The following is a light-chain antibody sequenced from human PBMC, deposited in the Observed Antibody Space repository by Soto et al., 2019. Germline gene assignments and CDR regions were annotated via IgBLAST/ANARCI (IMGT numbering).Light chain of an antibody. CDR3: QQRSNWPLT. J-gene: IGKJ4*01. CDR1: QSVSSY. V-gene: IGKV3-11*01. Sequence: EIVLTQSPATLSLSPGQRATLSCRASQSVSSYLAWYQQKPGQAPRLLIYDASNMATGIPARFSGSGSGTDFTLTISSLEPEDCAVYYCQQRSNWPLTFGGGTMVEIK. CDR2: DAS.